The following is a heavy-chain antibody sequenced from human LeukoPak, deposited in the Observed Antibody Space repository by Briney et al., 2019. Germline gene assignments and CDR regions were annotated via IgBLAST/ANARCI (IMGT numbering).Heavy chain of an antibody. CDR1: GFTVSSNY. CDR3: VTEGLRGDYAFDC. J-gene: IGHJ4*02. V-gene: IGHV3-66*02. CDR2: IYSGGST. Sequence: GGSLRLSCAASGFTVSSNYMSWVRQAPGKGLEWVSVIYSGGSTYYADSVKGRFTISRDNSKNTLYLQVNSLRAEDTAVYYCVTEGLRGDYAFDCWGQGTLVTVSS. D-gene: IGHD4-17*01.